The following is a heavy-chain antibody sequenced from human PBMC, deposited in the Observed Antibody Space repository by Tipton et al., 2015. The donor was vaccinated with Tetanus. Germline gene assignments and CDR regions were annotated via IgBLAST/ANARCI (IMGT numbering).Heavy chain of an antibody. V-gene: IGHV4-4*07. J-gene: IGHJ5*02. CDR1: GDFASLSY. D-gene: IGHD2-8*01. CDR3: ARGLFCANGICPALLFDP. CDR2: ISTSGNT. Sequence: TLSLTCTVSGDFASLSYWSWIRQPVGKSLEWLSRISTSGNTHHNPPLKGRVTMSLDTPKKQFSLPLTSVTAADTAVYYCARGLFCANGICPALLFDPWGQGTQVTVSS.